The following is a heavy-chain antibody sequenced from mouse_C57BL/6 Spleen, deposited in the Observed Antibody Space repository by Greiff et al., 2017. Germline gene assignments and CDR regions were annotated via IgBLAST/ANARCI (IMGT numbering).Heavy chain of an antibody. CDR2: INPSSGYT. J-gene: IGHJ1*03. CDR3: ASSGSYCHYDGYFDV. Sequence: QVQLKESGAELAKPGASVKLSCKASGYTFTSYWMHWVKQRPGQGLEWIGYINPSSGYTKYNQKFKDKATLTADKSSSTAYMQLRSLTYEDSAVYSCASSGSYCHYDGYFDVWGTGTTVTVSS. CDR1: GYTFTSYW. D-gene: IGHD2-4*01. V-gene: IGHV1-7*01.